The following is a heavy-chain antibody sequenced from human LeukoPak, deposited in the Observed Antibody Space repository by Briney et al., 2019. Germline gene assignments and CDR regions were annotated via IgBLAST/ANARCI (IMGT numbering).Heavy chain of an antibody. D-gene: IGHD4-4*01. CDR2: ISGSGSTT. CDR1: GFTFSSYA. J-gene: IGHJ6*02. Sequence: GGSLRLSCAASGFTFSSYAVSWVRQAPGKGLEWVSRISGSGSTTYCADSVKSRFTISRDNSKNTLYLQMNSLRAEDTAVYYCAKDSTVSGSIYGMDVWGQGTTVTVSS. V-gene: IGHV3-23*01. CDR3: AKDSTVSGSIYGMDV.